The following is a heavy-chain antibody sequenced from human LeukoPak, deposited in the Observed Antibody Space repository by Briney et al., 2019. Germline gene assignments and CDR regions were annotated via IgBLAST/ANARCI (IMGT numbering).Heavy chain of an antibody. CDR3: ARQGDSSGWFATGAFDI. CDR2: IFPGDSDT. D-gene: IGHD6-19*01. Sequence: GESLKISCKGPDNNFTNYWIGWVRQQPGKGLEWMGIIFPGDSDTRYSPSFQGQVSISADKSISTAYLHWTSLKASDAAMYYCARQGDSSGWFATGAFDIWGQGTVVTVSS. J-gene: IGHJ3*02. V-gene: IGHV5-51*01. CDR1: DNNFTNYW.